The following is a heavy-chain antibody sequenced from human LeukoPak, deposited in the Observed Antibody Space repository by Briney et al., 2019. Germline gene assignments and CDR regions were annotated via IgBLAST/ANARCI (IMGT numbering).Heavy chain of an antibody. J-gene: IGHJ3*02. D-gene: IGHD2-15*01. Sequence: SETLSLTCTVSGGSISSYYWSWIRQPPGKGLEWIGYIYYSGSTNYNPSLKSRVTISVDTSKNQFSLKLSSVTAADTAVYYCAREDCCPRRTRASDIWGQGTMVTVSS. CDR1: GGSISSYY. V-gene: IGHV4-59*01. CDR3: AREDCCPRRTRASDI. CDR2: IYYSGST.